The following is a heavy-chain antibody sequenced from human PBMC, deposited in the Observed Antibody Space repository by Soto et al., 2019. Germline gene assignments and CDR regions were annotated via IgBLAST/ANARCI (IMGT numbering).Heavy chain of an antibody. J-gene: IGHJ5*02. CDR1: GYTFTRYT. CDR3: ARGIATGQLDP. Sequence: QVQLVQSGAEVKKPGASVKISCKASGYTFTRYTMNWERQAPGQRLEWMGWINPDNGNTKSSQQFQDRVIITRDTSASTAYMDLSSLRSEDTAVYYCARGIATGQLDPWGQGTLVTVSS. D-gene: IGHD2-15*01. V-gene: IGHV1-3*01. CDR2: INPDNGNT.